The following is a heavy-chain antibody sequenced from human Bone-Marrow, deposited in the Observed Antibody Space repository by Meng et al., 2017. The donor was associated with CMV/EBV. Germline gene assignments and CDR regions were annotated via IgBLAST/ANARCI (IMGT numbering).Heavy chain of an antibody. CDR2: MNPYSGNK. CDR3: ARGRVGATADY. J-gene: IGHJ4*01. CDR1: ESSFTSYA. Sequence: SGKASESSFTSYAIDWVRQAPGQGLEWMSWMNPYSGNKGYVEKFQGSVSMTRDTAMSTAYMKLHSLTSEDTAVYYGARGRVGATADYWG. D-gene: IGHD1-26*01. V-gene: IGHV1-8*01.